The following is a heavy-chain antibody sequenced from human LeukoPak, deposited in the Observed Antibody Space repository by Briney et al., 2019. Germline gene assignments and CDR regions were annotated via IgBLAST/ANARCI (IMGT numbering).Heavy chain of an antibody. CDR1: GFTFSNYA. CDR2: ISGSGGST. J-gene: IGHJ4*02. V-gene: IGHV3-23*01. CDR3: AKVSGSSGYYEDFDY. D-gene: IGHD3-22*01. Sequence: GGSLRLSCAASGFTFSNYAMRWVRQAPGKGLEWVSAISGSGGSTYYADSVKGRFTISRDNSKNTLYLQMNSLRAEDTAVYYCAKVSGSSGYYEDFDYWGQGTLVTVSS.